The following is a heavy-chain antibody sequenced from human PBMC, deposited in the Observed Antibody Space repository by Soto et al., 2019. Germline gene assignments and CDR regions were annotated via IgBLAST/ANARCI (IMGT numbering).Heavy chain of an antibody. CDR1: GFTVSSNY. V-gene: IGHV3-66*01. J-gene: IGHJ3*02. D-gene: IGHD6-19*01. CDR2: IYSGGSA. CDR3: ARDGGSGPPGAFDI. Sequence: EVQLVESGGGLVQPGGSLRLSCAASGFTVSSNYMSWVRQAPGKGLEWVSAIYSGGSAYYADSVKGRFTISRDNSKNRLYLQMNILRAEDTAVYYCARDGGSGPPGAFDIWGQGTMVTVSS.